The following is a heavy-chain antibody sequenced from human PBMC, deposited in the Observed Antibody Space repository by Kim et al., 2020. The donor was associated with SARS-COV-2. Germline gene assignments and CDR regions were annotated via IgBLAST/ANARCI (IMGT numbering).Heavy chain of an antibody. V-gene: IGHV3-43*02. Sequence: GGSLRLSCAASGFTFGDYAMHWVRQAPGKGLEWVSVISGDGGSTYYADSVKGRFTISRDNSKNTLYLQMNSLRTEDTALYYCAKDIAGARGVRCAFFYDWGQGTLVTVSS. D-gene: IGHD3-10*01. CDR2: ISGDGGST. J-gene: IGHJ4*02. CDR1: GFTFGDYA. CDR3: AKDIAGARGVRCAFFYD.